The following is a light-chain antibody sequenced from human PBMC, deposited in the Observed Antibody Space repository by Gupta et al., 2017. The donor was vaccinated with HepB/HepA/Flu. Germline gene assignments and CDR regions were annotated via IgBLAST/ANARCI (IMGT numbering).Light chain of an antibody. CDR3: QQSDKTPRT. CDR2: AAS. V-gene: IGKV1-39*01. J-gene: IGKJ3*01. Sequence: DIQMTQSPSSLSASVGDRVTITCRSSQSIDIYLNWYQQKAGRAPRLLIFAASKLHAGVPSRFSGSGSGTDCSLTITSLQPEDFATYFCQQSDKTPRTFGPGTKVEMK. CDR1: QSIDIY.